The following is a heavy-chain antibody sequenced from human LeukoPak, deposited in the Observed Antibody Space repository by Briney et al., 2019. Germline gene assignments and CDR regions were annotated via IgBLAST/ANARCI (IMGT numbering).Heavy chain of an antibody. D-gene: IGHD1-7*01. Sequence: ASVKVSCKVSGYTLTELSMHWVRQAPGKGLEWMGGFGPEDGETIYAQKFQGRVTMTEDTSTDTAYMELSSLRSEDTAVYYCATDLVHGITGTTTDYWGQGTLVTVSS. J-gene: IGHJ4*02. CDR2: FGPEDGET. CDR1: GYTLTELS. V-gene: IGHV1-24*01. CDR3: ATDLVHGITGTTTDY.